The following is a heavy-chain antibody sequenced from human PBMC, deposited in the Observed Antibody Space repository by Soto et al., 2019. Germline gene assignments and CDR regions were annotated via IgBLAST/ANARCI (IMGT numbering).Heavy chain of an antibody. D-gene: IGHD1-20*01. Sequence: EVQLVESGGGLVHPGGSLRLSCSASGFTFSRNAMHWVRQAPGKRLEYVSAISSNGGSTYYADSVKGRFTISRDNSKNTLYLQMSSLRTEDTAVYYCVKQYNWKYDYWGQGTLVTVSS. J-gene: IGHJ4*02. CDR1: GFTFSRNA. CDR3: VKQYNWKYDY. CDR2: ISSNGGST. V-gene: IGHV3-64D*06.